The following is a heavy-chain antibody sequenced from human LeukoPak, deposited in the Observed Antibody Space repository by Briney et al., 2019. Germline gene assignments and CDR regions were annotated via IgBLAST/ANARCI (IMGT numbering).Heavy chain of an antibody. CDR2: IVPSGIT. CDR1: GASIRSYY. CDR3: AKEGAAPGPDFDY. J-gene: IGHJ4*02. Sequence: SETLSLTCTVSGASIRSYYWSWLQQPAGKGLEWIGRIVPSGITNYNPSLESRVTMSVDTSKNRFSLNLKSVTAADTAVYYCAKEGAAPGPDFDYWGQGILVIVSS. D-gene: IGHD6-13*01. V-gene: IGHV4-4*07.